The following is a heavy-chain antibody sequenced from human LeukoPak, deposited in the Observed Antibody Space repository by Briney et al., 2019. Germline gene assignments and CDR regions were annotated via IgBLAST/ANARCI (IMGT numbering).Heavy chain of an antibody. CDR1: GGTFSSYA. D-gene: IGHD6-19*01. Sequence: GASVKVSCKASGGTFSSYAISWVRQAPGQGLEWMGGFDPEDGETIYAQKFQGRVTMTEDTSTDTAYMGLSSLRSEDTAVYYCATYSSGPLDAFDIWGQGTMVTVSS. J-gene: IGHJ3*02. CDR2: FDPEDGET. V-gene: IGHV1-24*01. CDR3: ATYSSGPLDAFDI.